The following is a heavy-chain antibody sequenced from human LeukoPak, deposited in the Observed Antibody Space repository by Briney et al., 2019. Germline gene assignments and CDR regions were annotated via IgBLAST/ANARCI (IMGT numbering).Heavy chain of an antibody. CDR2: INHSGST. J-gene: IGHJ4*02. CDR1: GGSFSGYY. Sequence: PSETLSLTGAVYGGSFSGYYWSWIRQPPGKGLEWIGEINHSGSTNYNPSLKSRVTISVDTSKNQFSLKLSSVTAADTAVYYCARGRYSSGYYFGLSRSKFDYWGQGTLVTVSS. CDR3: ARGRYSSGYYFGLSRSKFDY. V-gene: IGHV4-34*01. D-gene: IGHD3-22*01.